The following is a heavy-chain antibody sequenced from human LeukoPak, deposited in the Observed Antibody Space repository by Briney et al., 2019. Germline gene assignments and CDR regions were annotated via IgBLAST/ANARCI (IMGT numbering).Heavy chain of an antibody. CDR3: ARDLYGDYFMGY. CDR2: INPNSGGT. D-gene: IGHD4-17*01. CDR1: GYTFTGYY. J-gene: IGHJ4*02. Sequence: ASVKVSCKASGYTFTGYYMHWVRQAPGQGLEWMGRINPNSGGTNYAQKFQGRVTMTRDTSISTAYMELSRLRSDDTAVYYCARDLYGDYFMGYWGQGTLDTVSS. V-gene: IGHV1-2*06.